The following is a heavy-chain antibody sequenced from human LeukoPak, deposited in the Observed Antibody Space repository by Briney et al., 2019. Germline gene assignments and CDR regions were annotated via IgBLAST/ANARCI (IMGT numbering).Heavy chain of an antibody. CDR2: ISGSGGST. CDR3: AKGRPTPLGAHLYGGSYPLYFDY. J-gene: IGHJ4*02. V-gene: IGHV3-23*01. Sequence: GGSLRLSCAASGFTFSSYAMSWVRQAPGKGLEWVSAISGSGGSTYYADSVKGRFTISRDNSKNTLYLQMHSLRGEDTAVYYRAKGRPTPLGAHLYGGSYPLYFDYWGQGTLVTVSS. D-gene: IGHD1-26*01. CDR1: GFTFSSYA.